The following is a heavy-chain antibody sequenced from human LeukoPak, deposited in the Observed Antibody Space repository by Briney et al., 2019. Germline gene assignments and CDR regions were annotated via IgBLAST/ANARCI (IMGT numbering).Heavy chain of an antibody. CDR3: ARHGYCSGGSCYSSYYYYGMDV. J-gene: IGHJ6*02. D-gene: IGHD2-15*01. CDR1: GGSFSVYY. V-gene: IGHV4-34*01. Sequence: SETLSLTCAVYGGSFSVYYWSWIRQPPGKGLEWIGEINHSGSTNYNPSLKSRVTISVDTSKNQFSLKLSSVTAADTAVYYCARHGYCSGGSCYSSYYYYGMDVWGQGTTVTVSS. CDR2: INHSGST.